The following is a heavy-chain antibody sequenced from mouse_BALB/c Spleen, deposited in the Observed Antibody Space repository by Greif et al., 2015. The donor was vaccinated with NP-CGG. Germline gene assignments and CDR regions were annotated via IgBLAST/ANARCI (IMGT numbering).Heavy chain of an antibody. Sequence: VESGGSLKLSCATSGFDFSRHWMSWVRQAPGKGLEWIGEINPDSSTINYTPSLKDKFIISRDNAKNTLYLQMSKVRSEDTSLYCCARMPRWLLSFDYCAQGTSLTVSS. CDR1: GFDFSRHW. CDR3: ARMPRWLLSFDY. V-gene: IGHV4-1*02. J-gene: IGHJ2*02. D-gene: IGHD2-1*01. CDR2: INPDSSTI.